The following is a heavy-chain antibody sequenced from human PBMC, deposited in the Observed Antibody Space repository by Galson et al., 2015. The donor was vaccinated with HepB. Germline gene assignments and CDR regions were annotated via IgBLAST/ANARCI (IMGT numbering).Heavy chain of an antibody. CDR1: GFSFSSYS. J-gene: IGHJ4*02. CDR2: ISGSDSST. Sequence: LILSCAASGFSFSSYSMSWGRQAPGKELDWVSAISGSDSSTSYADPVKGRFTISRDNSKNTLYLQMNSLRAEDTAVYYCAKEMDTAMGGYYFDYWGQGTLVTVSS. D-gene: IGHD5-18*01. CDR3: AKEMDTAMGGYYFDY. V-gene: IGHV3-23*01.